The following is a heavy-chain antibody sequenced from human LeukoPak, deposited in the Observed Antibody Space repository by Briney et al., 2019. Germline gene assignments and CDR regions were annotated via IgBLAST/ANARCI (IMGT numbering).Heavy chain of an antibody. V-gene: IGHV1-2*02. J-gene: IGHJ3*02. Sequence: GASVKVSCKASGYTFTGYYMHWVRQAPGQGLVWMGWINPNNGDTKYAQKFQGRVTMTRDTSISTAYMELSRLRSDDTAVYYCARGRCSGGSCFDAFDIWGQGTMVTVSS. CDR2: INPNNGDT. D-gene: IGHD2-15*01. CDR1: GYTFTGYY. CDR3: ARGRCSGGSCFDAFDI.